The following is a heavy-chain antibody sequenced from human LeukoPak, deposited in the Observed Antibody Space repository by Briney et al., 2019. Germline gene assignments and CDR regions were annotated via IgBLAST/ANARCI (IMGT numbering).Heavy chain of an antibody. CDR2: IIPIFGTA. V-gene: IGHV1-69*13. CDR3: ARAHTTKGYCSSTSCYANWFDP. J-gene: IGHJ5*02. D-gene: IGHD2-2*01. Sequence: GASVNVSCKASGGTFSSYAISWVRQAPGQGLEWMGGIIPIFGTANYAQKFQGRVTITADESTSTAYMELSSLRSEDTAVYYCARAHTTKGYCSSTSCYANWFDPWGQGTLVTVSS. CDR1: GGTFSSYA.